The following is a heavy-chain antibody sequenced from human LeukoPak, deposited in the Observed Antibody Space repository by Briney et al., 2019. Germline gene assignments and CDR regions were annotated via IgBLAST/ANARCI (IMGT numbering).Heavy chain of an antibody. CDR3: ARRPGGVRHRNWFDP. Sequence: SQTLSLTCALSGDTFSSNSAAWNWIRQSPSRGLEWLARTYYRSKWYNDYAVSVKSRITINPDTSKNQFSLKLSSVTGADTAVYYCARRPGGVRHRNWFDPWGQGTLVTVSS. V-gene: IGHV6-1*01. CDR2: TYYRSKWYN. J-gene: IGHJ5*02. D-gene: IGHD3-16*01. CDR1: GDTFSSNSAA.